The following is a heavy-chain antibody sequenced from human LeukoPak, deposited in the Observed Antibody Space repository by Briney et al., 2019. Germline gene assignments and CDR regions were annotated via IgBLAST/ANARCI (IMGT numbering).Heavy chain of an antibody. CDR3: ARGLRYCSSTSCLFFDY. V-gene: IGHV4-38-2*02. CDR2: IYHSGST. D-gene: IGHD2-2*01. J-gene: IGHJ4*02. Sequence: PSETLSLTCTVSGYSISSGYYWGWIRQPPGKGLEWIGSIYHSGSTYYNPSLKGRVTISVDTSKNQFSLKLSSVTAADTAVYYCARGLRYCSSTSCLFFDYWGQGALVTVSS. CDR1: GYSISSGYY.